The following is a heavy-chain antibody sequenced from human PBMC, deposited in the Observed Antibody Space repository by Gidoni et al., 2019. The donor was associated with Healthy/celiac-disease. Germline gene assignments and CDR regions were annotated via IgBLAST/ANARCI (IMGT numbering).Heavy chain of an antibody. CDR3: TRQGRAAISDY. D-gene: IGHD2-2*01. Sequence: EVQLVESGGGLVQPGGSLKVSCAASGFTFSGSAVHWVRQAPGKGLEWVGRIRTNANNYATAYAASVKGRFTISRDDSKNMAYLQMNSLKTEDTAVYFCTRQGRAAISDYWGQGTLVTVSS. CDR1: GFTFSGSA. J-gene: IGHJ4*02. V-gene: IGHV3-73*02. CDR2: IRTNANNYAT.